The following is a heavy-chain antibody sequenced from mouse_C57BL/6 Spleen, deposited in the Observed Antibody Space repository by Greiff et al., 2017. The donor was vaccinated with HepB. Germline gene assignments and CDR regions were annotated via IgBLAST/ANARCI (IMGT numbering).Heavy chain of an antibody. CDR3: ARWGAQANYFDY. V-gene: IGHV1-26*01. Sequence: EVQLQQSGPELVKPGASVKISCKASGYTFTDYYMNWVKQSHGKSLEWIGDINPNNGGTSYNQKFKGKATLTVDKSSSTAYMELRSLTSEDSAVYYCARWGAQANYFDYWGQGTTLTVSS. CDR2: INPNNGGT. CDR1: GYTFTDYY. J-gene: IGHJ2*01. D-gene: IGHD3-2*02.